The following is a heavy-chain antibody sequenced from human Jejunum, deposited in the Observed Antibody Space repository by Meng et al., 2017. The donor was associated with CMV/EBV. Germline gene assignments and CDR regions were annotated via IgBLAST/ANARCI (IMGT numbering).Heavy chain of an antibody. CDR2: IDWDDDK. J-gene: IGHJ4*02. Sequence: FPLSSYGVRMSWIRQPPGKALEWLARIDWDDDKVYNTSLKTRLSISKDASKNQVALTMTNMDPVDTATYYCARPHGASGWYYIDYWGQGILVTVSS. V-gene: IGHV2-70D*14. CDR1: FPLSSYGVR. D-gene: IGHD6-19*01. CDR3: ARPHGASGWYYIDY.